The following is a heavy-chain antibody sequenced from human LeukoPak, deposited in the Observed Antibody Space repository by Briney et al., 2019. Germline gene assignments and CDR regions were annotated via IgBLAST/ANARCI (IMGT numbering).Heavy chain of an antibody. V-gene: IGHV3-7*01. D-gene: IGHD6-19*01. CDR2: IKQDGTEK. Sequence: PGGSLRLSCAASGFTFNTYWMSWVRQAPGKGLEWVANIKQDGTEKYYVDSVKGRFTISRDNAKNSLYLQMNSLRAEDTAVYYCASAPGIAVADHWFDPWGQGTLVTVSS. CDR1: GFTFNTYW. CDR3: ASAPGIAVADHWFDP. J-gene: IGHJ5*02.